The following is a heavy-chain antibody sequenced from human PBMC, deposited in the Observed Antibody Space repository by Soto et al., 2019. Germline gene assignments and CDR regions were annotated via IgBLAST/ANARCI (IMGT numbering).Heavy chain of an antibody. CDR2: IIPIFGTA. Sequence: QVQLVQSGAEVKKPGSSVKVSCEASGGTFSSYAISWVRQAPGQGLEWMGGIIPIFGTANYAQKFQGRGTITADESTSTADMELSRLRSVDTAEYYCAIDTGIAGTTDGYYYYGRDVWGQGTTVTVSS. J-gene: IGHJ6*02. CDR1: GGTFSSYA. V-gene: IGHV1-69*12. CDR3: AIDTGIAGTTDGYYYYGRDV. D-gene: IGHD1-7*01.